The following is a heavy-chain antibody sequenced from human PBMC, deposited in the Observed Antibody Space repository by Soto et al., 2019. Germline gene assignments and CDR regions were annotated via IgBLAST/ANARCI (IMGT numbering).Heavy chain of an antibody. CDR1: GGTFSSLA. CDR3: ARGCGHSDSSCYYMYFEQ. D-gene: IGHD3-22*01. Sequence: QVQLVQSGAEVKKPGSSLKVSCKASGGTFSSLAISWVRQAPGRGLEWMGGTIPNFGTANYAQKFQDRVTINADEYTTTAYMELSGLRSEVTAVYYCARGCGHSDSSCYYMYFEQWGQGTQVTVSS. V-gene: IGHV1-69*01. J-gene: IGHJ4*02. CDR2: TIPNFGTA.